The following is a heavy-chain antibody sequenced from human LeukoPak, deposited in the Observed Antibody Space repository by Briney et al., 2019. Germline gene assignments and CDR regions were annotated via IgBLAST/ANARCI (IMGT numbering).Heavy chain of an antibody. Sequence: GGSLRLSCAASGFTFSSYGMHWVRQAPGKGLEWVSVIYSGGSTYYADSVKGRFTISRDNSKNTLYLQMNSLRAEDTAVYYCARGPLRFLTDVWGQGTTVTVSS. CDR2: IYSGGST. D-gene: IGHD3-3*01. J-gene: IGHJ6*02. CDR3: ARGPLRFLTDV. V-gene: IGHV3-66*01. CDR1: GFTFSSYG.